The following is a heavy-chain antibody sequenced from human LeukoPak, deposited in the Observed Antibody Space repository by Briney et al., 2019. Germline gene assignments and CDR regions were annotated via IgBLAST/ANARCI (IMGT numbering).Heavy chain of an antibody. Sequence: GGSLRLSCATSGFTFSSYDMTWVRQAPGKGLEWLAYISRSGDDIYYADSVMGRFTISKTNARASLYLQMNSLRADDTAIYYLGRVFRVSFFDENDYGARGPLVTVPS. CDR2: ISRSGDDI. D-gene: IGHD3-10*01. J-gene: IGHJ4*02. CDR1: GFTFSSYD. CDR3: GRVFRVSFFDENDY. V-gene: IGHV3-48*03.